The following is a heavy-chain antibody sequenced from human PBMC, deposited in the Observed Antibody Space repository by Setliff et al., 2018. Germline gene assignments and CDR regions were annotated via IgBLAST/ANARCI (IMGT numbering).Heavy chain of an antibody. CDR2: IRYDGSNK. V-gene: IGHV3-30*02. J-gene: IGHJ4*02. CDR3: AKDRAKRGEGANLCYFDY. CDR1: GFTFSSYG. Sequence: GGSLRLSCAASGFTFSSYGMHWVRQAPGKGLEWVAFIRYDGSNKYYADFVKGRFTISRDNYKNTLYLQMNSLRAEDTAVYYCAKDRAKRGEGANLCYFDYWGQGTLVTVSS. D-gene: IGHD1-26*01.